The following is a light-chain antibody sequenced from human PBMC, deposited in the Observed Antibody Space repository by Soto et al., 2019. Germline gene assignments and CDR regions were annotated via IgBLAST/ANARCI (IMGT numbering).Light chain of an antibody. CDR2: GNS. J-gene: IGLJ3*02. Sequence: QSVLTQPPSVSGAPGQRVTISCTGTSSNIGGGYDVHWYQQLPGTAPKLLIYGNSNRPSGVPDRFSGSKSGTLAALAITGLKAEDEADYYCQSYDSSLSALFGGGTKLTVL. V-gene: IGLV1-40*01. CDR1: SSNIGGGYD. CDR3: QSYDSSLSAL.